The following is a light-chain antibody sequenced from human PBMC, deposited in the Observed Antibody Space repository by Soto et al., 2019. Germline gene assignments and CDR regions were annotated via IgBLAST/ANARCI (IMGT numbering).Light chain of an antibody. Sequence: DIQMTQSPSTLSASVGDRVTITCRASQSISSYLAWYQQKPGKAPTLLIYAASNLQSGVPSRFRGSRSGTEFTLTVSSLQPEDFATYYCLQDHDDSWTFGQGTKVDIK. CDR3: LQDHDDSWT. CDR1: QSISSY. J-gene: IGKJ1*01. CDR2: AAS. V-gene: IGKV1-5*01.